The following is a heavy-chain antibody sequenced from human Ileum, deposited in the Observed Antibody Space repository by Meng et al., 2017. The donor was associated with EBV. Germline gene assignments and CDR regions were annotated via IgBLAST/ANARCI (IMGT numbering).Heavy chain of an antibody. CDR3: ASARGSWFDP. D-gene: IGHD1-26*01. CDR2: ITSSGGII. CDR1: GFTFSDYY. Sequence: QVELVEVGGGLVKPGGSLGLSWAASGFTFSDYYMSWIRQAPGKGLEWVSYITSSGGIIYYADSVKGRFTISRDNAKKSLYLQMNSLRAEDTAVYYCASARGSWFDPWGQGTLVTVSS. J-gene: IGHJ5*02. V-gene: IGHV3-11*01.